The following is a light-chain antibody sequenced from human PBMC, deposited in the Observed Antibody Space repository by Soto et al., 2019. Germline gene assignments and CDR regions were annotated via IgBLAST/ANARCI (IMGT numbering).Light chain of an antibody. CDR3: LQAIQSPVT. Sequence: DIVMTQSPLSLPVTPGEPASISCRSSQSLLHSIGYNYLDWYLQTPGQSPQLLIFLGSNRATGVPYRFSGSGSGTDFTLTISSLDAEDVGVYYCLQAIQSPVTFGQWTRLEIK. CDR2: LGS. CDR1: QSLLHSIGYNY. J-gene: IGKJ5*01. V-gene: IGKV2-28*01.